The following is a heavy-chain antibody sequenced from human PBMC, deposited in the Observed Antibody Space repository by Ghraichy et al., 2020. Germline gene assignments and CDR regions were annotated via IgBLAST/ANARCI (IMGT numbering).Heavy chain of an antibody. CDR2: IYYSGST. CDR1: GGSISSYY. CDR3: ARVGYYYDSSGYQLVFDY. D-gene: IGHD3-22*01. J-gene: IGHJ4*02. V-gene: IGHV4-59*01. Sequence: SETLSLTCTVSGGSISSYYWSWIRQPPGKGLEWIGYIYYSGSTNYNPSLKSRVTISVDTSKNQFSLKLSSVTAADTAVYYCARVGYYYDSSGYQLVFDYWGQGTLVTVSS.